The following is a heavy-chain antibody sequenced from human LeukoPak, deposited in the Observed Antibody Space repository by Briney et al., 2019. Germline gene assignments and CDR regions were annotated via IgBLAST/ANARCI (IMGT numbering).Heavy chain of an antibody. CDR2: VYYTGRT. J-gene: IGHJ5*02. CDR3: ARHRPAMKDYDFWSGAFDP. Sequence: PSETLSLTCTVSGGSLTGYYWSWIRQPPGKGLEWIAYVYYTGRTLYNPSLESRVTISVDTSKTQISLKLTSVTAADTAVYYCARHRPAMKDYDFWSGAFDPWGQGTLVTVSS. D-gene: IGHD3-3*01. V-gene: IGHV4-59*08. CDR1: GGSLTGYY.